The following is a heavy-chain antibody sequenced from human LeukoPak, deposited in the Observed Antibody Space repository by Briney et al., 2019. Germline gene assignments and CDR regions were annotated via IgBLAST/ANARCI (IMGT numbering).Heavy chain of an antibody. CDR3: AKRPAAVRGVIPYLDY. Sequence: GGSLRLSCAASRFTFSDYYMSWIRQAPGKGLEWVSTISAGGSTYYADSVKGRFTISRDNSKNTLFLQMNSLRAEDTAIYYCAKRPAAVRGVIPYLDYWGQGTLVTVSS. J-gene: IGHJ4*02. D-gene: IGHD3-10*02. V-gene: IGHV3-23*01. CDR2: ISAGGST. CDR1: RFTFSDYY.